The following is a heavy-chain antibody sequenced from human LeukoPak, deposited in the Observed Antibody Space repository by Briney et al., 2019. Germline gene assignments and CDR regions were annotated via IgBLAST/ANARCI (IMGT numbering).Heavy chain of an antibody. Sequence: SETLSLTCAVYGGSFSGYYWSWIRQPPGKGLEWIGYIYHSGTTNYNSSLKSRVTISVDTSKNQFSLKLSPVTAADTAVYYCAREGGQYYFDYWGQGTLVTVSS. CDR3: AREGGQYYFDY. CDR1: GGSFSGYY. J-gene: IGHJ4*02. CDR2: IYHSGTT. D-gene: IGHD1-26*01. V-gene: IGHV4-59*01.